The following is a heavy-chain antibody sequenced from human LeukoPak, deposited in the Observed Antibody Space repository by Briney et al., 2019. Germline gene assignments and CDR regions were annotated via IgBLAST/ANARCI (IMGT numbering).Heavy chain of an antibody. CDR2: IWYDGSNK. J-gene: IGHJ4*02. Sequence: GGSLRLSCAASGFTFSSYGMDWVRQAPGKGLEWVAVIWYDGSNKYYADSVKGRFTISRDNSKNTLYLQMNSLRAEDTAVYYCAREEDSSGYYYWGQGTLVTVSS. D-gene: IGHD3-22*01. V-gene: IGHV3-33*01. CDR1: GFTFSSYG. CDR3: AREEDSSGYYY.